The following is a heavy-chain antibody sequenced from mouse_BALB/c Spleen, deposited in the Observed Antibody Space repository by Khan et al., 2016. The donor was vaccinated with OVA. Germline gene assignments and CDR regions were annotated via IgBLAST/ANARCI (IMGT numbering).Heavy chain of an antibody. D-gene: IGHD2-10*02. V-gene: IGHV1S132*01. CDR2: IYPGTGST. J-gene: IGHJ4*01. CDR3: ARGGYDNHDMDC. CDR1: GYIFTSYW. Sequence: GQRQQEGAERGRPGASVKLSCKTSGYIFTSYWIHWVKQRSGQGLEWIARIYPGTGSTYYNEKFKGKATLTPDKSSSTAYMQLSSLKSEDSAVYCSARGGYDNHDMDCGGQGTSVTVSS.